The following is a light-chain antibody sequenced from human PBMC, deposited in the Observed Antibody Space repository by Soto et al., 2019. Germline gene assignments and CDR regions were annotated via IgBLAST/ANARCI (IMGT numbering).Light chain of an antibody. CDR2: GAS. CDR3: QQRSNWPLT. V-gene: IGKV3-11*01. Sequence: EIVSTQSPGTLSLSPGERATLSCRASQSVSNNYLAWYQQKPGQAPRLLIYGASNRATGIPARFSGSGSGTDFTLTISSLEPEDFAVYYCQQRSNWPLTFGGGTKVDIK. J-gene: IGKJ4*01. CDR1: QSVSNNY.